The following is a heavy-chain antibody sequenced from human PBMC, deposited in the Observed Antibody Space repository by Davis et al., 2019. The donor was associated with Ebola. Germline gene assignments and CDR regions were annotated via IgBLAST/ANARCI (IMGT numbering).Heavy chain of an antibody. CDR2: ISAYNGNT. CDR3: AREWLRSSYWFDP. J-gene: IGHJ5*02. Sequence: ASVKVSCKASGYTFTSYGISWVRQAPGQGLEWMGWISAYNGNTNYAQKLQGRVTITRDTSASTAYMELSSLRSEDTAVYYCAREWLRSSYWFDPWGQGTLVTVSS. CDR1: GYTFTSYG. V-gene: IGHV1-18*01. D-gene: IGHD5-12*01.